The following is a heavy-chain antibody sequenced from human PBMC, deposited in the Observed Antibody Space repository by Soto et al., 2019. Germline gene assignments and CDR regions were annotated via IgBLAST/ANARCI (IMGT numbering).Heavy chain of an antibody. V-gene: IGHV4-39*01. J-gene: IGHJ6*02. D-gene: IGHD6-19*01. Sequence: SETLSLTCTVSGGSIISSSHYWGWIRQPPGKGPEWIGSIYYSGSTYYNPSLKSRVTISVDTSKNQFSLKLNSVTAADTVVYYCARHGPSIAVAGTDSYYYYGMDVWGQGTTVTVSS. CDR1: GGSIISSSHY. CDR2: IYYSGST. CDR3: ARHGPSIAVAGTDSYYYYGMDV.